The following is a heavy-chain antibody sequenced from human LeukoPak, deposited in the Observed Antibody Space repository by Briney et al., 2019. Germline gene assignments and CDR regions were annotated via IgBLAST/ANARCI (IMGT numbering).Heavy chain of an antibody. CDR1: GGSISSSTYY. V-gene: IGHV4-39*01. J-gene: IGHJ4*02. CDR2: VYYSGSS. CDR3: ARQDYGGIDY. Sequence: SETLSLTCTVSGGSISSSTYYWGWIRQPPGKGLEWIGNVYYSGSSYYRPSLKSRVAISVDTSKNHFSLKLSSVTAADTAVYYCARQDYGGIDYWGQGTLVTVSS. D-gene: IGHD4-23*01.